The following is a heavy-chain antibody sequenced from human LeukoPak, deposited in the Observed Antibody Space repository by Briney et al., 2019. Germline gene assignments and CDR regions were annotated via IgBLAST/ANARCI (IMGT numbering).Heavy chain of an antibody. CDR2: IRYDGSNK. V-gene: IGHV3-30*02. CDR1: GFTFSSYG. Sequence: GGSLRLSCAASGFTFSSYGMHWVCQAPGKGLEWVAFIRYDGSNKYYADSVKGRFTISRDNSKNTLYLQMNSLRAEDTAVYYCAKDLDIVLMVYARRTTTFDYWGQGTLVTVSS. J-gene: IGHJ4*02. D-gene: IGHD2-8*01. CDR3: AKDLDIVLMVYARRTTTFDY.